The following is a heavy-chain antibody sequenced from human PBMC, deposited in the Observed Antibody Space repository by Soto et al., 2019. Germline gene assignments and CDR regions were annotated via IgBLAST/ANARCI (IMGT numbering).Heavy chain of an antibody. CDR2: ITSKAYGGTS. CDR3: SRLGRATRPEQAFDI. V-gene: IGHV3-49*02. Sequence: MGLEWVGFITSKAYGGTSHYAASVKGRFTISRDDSKSIAYLQMNSLRTEDTAVYYCSRLGRATRPEQAFDIWGRGTMVTVSS. J-gene: IGHJ3*02. D-gene: IGHD5-12*01.